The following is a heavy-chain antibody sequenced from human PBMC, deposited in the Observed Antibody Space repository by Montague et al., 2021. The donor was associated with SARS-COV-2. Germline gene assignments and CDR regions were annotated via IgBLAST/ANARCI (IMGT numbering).Heavy chain of an antibody. J-gene: IGHJ4*02. V-gene: IGHV4-39*01. CDR3: ARHYYGSGSYYLGEFDY. Sequence: SETLSLTCTVSGGSISSSSYYWGWIRQPPGKGLEWIGSIYYSGSTYYNPSRKSRVTISVDTSKNQLSLKLSSVTAADTAVYYCARHYYGSGSYYLGEFDYWGQGTLVTVSS. D-gene: IGHD3-10*01. CDR1: GGSISSSSYY. CDR2: IYYSGST.